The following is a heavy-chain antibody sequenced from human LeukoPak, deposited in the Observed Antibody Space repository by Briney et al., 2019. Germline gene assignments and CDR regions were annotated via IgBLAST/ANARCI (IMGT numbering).Heavy chain of an antibody. CDR1: GFTFSSYA. CDR3: AHLPSSGTGIVDY. V-gene: IGHV3-30*04. D-gene: IGHD3-10*01. J-gene: IGHJ4*02. CDR2: ISYDGSNK. Sequence: PGRSLRLSCAASGFTFSSYAMHWVRQAPGKGLEWVAVISYDGSNKYYADSVKGRFTISRDNSKNTLYLQMNSLRAEDTAVYYCAHLPSSGTGIVDYWGQGTLVAVSS.